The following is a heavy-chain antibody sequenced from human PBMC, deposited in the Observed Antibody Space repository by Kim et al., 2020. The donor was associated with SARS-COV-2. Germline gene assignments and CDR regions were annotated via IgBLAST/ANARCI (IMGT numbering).Heavy chain of an antibody. CDR2: ISGSGGST. V-gene: IGHV3-23*01. J-gene: IGHJ4*02. Sequence: GGSLRLSCAASGFTFSSYAMSWVRQAPGKGLEWVSAISGSGGSTYYADSVKGRFTISRDNSKNTLYLQMNSLRAEDTAVYYCAKAHPRYSSGWYPIFDYWGQGTLVTVSS. D-gene: IGHD6-19*01. CDR3: AKAHPRYSSGWYPIFDY. CDR1: GFTFSSYA.